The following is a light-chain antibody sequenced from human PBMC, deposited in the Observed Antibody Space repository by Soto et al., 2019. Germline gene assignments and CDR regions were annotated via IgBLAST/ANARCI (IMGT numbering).Light chain of an antibody. V-gene: IGKV1-5*03. CDR2: KAS. Sequence: DIQMTQSPSTLSGSVGDRVTITCRASQTISSWLAWYQQKPGKARKLLIYKASTLKSGVPSRFSGSGSGTAFTLTISRLQPDDFATYYCQHYTSYSEAFGKGTKVELK. J-gene: IGKJ1*01. CDR1: QTISSW. CDR3: QHYTSYSEA.